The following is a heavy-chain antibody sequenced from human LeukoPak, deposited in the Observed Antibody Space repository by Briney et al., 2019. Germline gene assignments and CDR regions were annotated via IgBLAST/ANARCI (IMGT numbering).Heavy chain of an antibody. Sequence: GASVKVSCKASGYTFTSYGISWVRQAPGQGLEWMGGIIPIFGTANYAQKFQGRVTITADESTSTAYMELSSLRSEDTAVYCCARSSGYSSGWYGYWGQGTLVTVSS. CDR2: IIPIFGTA. J-gene: IGHJ4*02. D-gene: IGHD6-19*01. CDR1: GYTFTSYG. V-gene: IGHV1-69*13. CDR3: ARSSGYSSGWYGY.